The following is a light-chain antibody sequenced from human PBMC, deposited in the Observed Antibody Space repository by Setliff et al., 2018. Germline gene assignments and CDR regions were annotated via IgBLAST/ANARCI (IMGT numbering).Light chain of an antibody. V-gene: IGLV2-14*03. CDR3: SSYTSSSASYV. CDR2: DVS. Sequence: QSALAQPPSASRSPGQSVTISCTGTSSDVGGYNYVSWYQQHPGKAPKLMIYDVSNRPSGVSNRFSGSKSGNTASLTISGLQAEDETDYYCSSYTSSSASYVFGTGTKVTVL. CDR1: SSDVGGYNY. J-gene: IGLJ1*01.